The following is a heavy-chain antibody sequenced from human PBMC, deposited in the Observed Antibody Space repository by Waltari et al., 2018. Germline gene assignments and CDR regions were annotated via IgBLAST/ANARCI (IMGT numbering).Heavy chain of an antibody. J-gene: IGHJ4*02. V-gene: IGHV3-30*04. CDR1: GFTFSSYA. CDR3: ARDSVYYGSGSPTDY. Sequence: QVQLVESGGGVVQPGRSLRRSCAASGFTFSSYAMHWVRPAPGKGLEWVAVISYDGSNKYYVDSVKGRFTISRDNSKNTLYLQMNSLRAEDTAVYYCARDSVYYGSGSPTDYWGQGTLVTVSS. CDR2: ISYDGSNK. D-gene: IGHD3-10*01.